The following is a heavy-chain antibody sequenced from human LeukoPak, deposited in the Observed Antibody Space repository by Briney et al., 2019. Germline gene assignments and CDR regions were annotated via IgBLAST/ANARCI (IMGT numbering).Heavy chain of an antibody. CDR1: GYTFTSHD. V-gene: IGHV1-8*01. Sequence: ASVKVSCKASGYTFTSHDINWVRQATGQGLEWMGWMNPNSGNTGYAQKFQGRVTMTRNTSISTAYMELSSLRSEDTAVYYCARLYVWGSYRRFDYWGQGTLVTVSS. J-gene: IGHJ4*02. CDR3: ARLYVWGSYRRFDY. CDR2: MNPNSGNT. D-gene: IGHD3-16*02.